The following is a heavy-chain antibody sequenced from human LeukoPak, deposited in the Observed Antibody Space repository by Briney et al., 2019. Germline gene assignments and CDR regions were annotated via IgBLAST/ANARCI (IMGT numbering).Heavy chain of an antibody. CDR1: GGSFSGYY. J-gene: IGHJ6*03. V-gene: IGHV3-20*04. D-gene: IGHD3-16*01. CDR2: INWNGGST. CDR3: ARAPTGLYYYYYMDV. Sequence: PPETLSLTCAVYGGSFSGYYWSWVRQAPGKGLEWVSGINWNGGSTGYADSVKGRFTISRDNAKNSLYLQMNSLRAEDTALYYCARAPTGLYYYYYMDVWGKGTTVTVSS.